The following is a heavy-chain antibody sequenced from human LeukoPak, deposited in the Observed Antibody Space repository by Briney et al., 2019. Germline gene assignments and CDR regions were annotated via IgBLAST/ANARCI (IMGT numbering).Heavy chain of an antibody. Sequence: SETLSLTYTVSGGSISSSSHYWGWIRQPPGKGLEWIGSIYYSGSTYYSPSLKSRVTISVDTSKNQFSLKLTSVTAADTGVYYCARSRYCSGTSCYTAWFDPWGQGTLVTVSS. J-gene: IGHJ5*02. CDR2: IYYSGST. CDR3: ARSRYCSGTSCYTAWFDP. D-gene: IGHD2-2*02. CDR1: GGSISSSSHY. V-gene: IGHV4-39*07.